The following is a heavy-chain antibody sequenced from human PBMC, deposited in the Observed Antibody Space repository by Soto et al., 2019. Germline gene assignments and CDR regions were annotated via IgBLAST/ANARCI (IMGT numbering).Heavy chain of an antibody. CDR1: GFTFSSYS. J-gene: IGHJ6*02. CDR2: ISSSSSTI. CDR3: ARGPGMKPVRTYQLPTSYGMDV. V-gene: IGHV3-48*02. D-gene: IGHD2-2*01. Sequence: GGSLRLSCAASGFTFSSYSMNWVRQAPGKGLEWVSYISSSSSTIYYADSVKGRFTISRDNAKNSLYLQMNSLRDEDTAVYYCARGPGMKPVRTYQLPTSYGMDVWGQGTTVTVSS.